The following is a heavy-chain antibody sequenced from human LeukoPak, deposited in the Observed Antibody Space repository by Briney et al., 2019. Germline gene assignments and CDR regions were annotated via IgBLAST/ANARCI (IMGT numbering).Heavy chain of an antibody. CDR3: ARDPAFYCSGGSCYPY. V-gene: IGHV1-2*02. J-gene: IGHJ4*02. CDR1: GYTFTGYY. D-gene: IGHD2-15*01. CDR2: INPNSGGT. Sequence: GASVKVSCKASGYTFTGYYMHWVRQAPGQGLEWMGWINPNSGGTNYARKFQGRVTMTRDTSISTAYMELSRLRSDDTAVYYCARDPAFYCSGGSCYPYWGQGTLVTVSS.